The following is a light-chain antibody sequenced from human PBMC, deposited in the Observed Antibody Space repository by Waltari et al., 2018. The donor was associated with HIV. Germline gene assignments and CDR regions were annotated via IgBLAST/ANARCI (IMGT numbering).Light chain of an antibody. CDR1: TSDVGGSNY. Sequence: QSGLTQPASVSGSPGQPLTISCPGPTSDVGGSNYVSWYQQHPGKAPKLIIHEVSNRPSGVSNRFSGSKSGNTASLTISGLQPEDETDYYCSSFSSSSTPYVFGTGTKVTVL. V-gene: IGLV2-14*01. CDR2: EVS. CDR3: SSFSSSSTPYV. J-gene: IGLJ1*01.